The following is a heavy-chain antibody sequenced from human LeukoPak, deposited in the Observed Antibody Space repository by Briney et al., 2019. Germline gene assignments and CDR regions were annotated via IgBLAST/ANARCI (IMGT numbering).Heavy chain of an antibody. CDR3: AKFKGTVNTY. CDR1: GFTFSSYA. Sequence: GGSLRLSCAASGFTFSSYAMSWVRQAPGKGREWVSAISGRGGSTYYADSMKGRFTISRDNSKNTLYLQMNSLRAEDTAVYYCAKFKGTVNTYWGQGTLVTVSS. D-gene: IGHD4-17*01. CDR2: ISGRGGST. J-gene: IGHJ4*02. V-gene: IGHV3-23*01.